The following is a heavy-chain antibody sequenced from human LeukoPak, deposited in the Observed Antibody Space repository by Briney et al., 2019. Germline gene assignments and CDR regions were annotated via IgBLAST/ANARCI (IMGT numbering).Heavy chain of an antibody. Sequence: SETLSLTCAVSGGSISSSNWWSWVRQPPGKGLEWIGEIYHSGSTNYNPSLKSRVTISVDKSKNQFSLKLSSVTAADTAVYYCARVHGDYKGGDFDYWGQGTLVTVSS. CDR1: GGSISSSNW. D-gene: IGHD4-17*01. V-gene: IGHV4-4*02. J-gene: IGHJ4*02. CDR3: ARVHGDYKGGDFDY. CDR2: IYHSGST.